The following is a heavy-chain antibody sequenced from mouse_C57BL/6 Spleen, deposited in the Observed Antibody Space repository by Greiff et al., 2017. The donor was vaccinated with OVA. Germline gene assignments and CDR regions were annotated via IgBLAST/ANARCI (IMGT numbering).Heavy chain of an antibody. J-gene: IGHJ3*01. CDR1: GFSLTSYA. D-gene: IGHD3-1*01. V-gene: IGHV2-9-1*01. CDR3: ASPAPFFAY. CDR2: IWTGGGT. Sequence: VQVVESGPGLVAPSQSLSITCTVSGFSLTSYAISWVRQPPGKGLEWLGVIWTGGGTNYNSALISRLSISKDNSKNNVFFKMISLRTDDTAMYYCASPAPFFAYWGQGTLVTVSA.